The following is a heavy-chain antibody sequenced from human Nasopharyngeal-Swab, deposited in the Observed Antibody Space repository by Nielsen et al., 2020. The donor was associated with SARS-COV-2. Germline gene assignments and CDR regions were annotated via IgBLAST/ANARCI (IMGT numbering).Heavy chain of an antibody. CDR2: INSDGTTT. Sequence: GGSLRLSCAASGFSFRSYWMHWVRQAPGKGLVWVSCINSDGTTTRYADSVKGRFTVSRDNSKNTLYLQMNSLRAEDTAMYYCHLSSGYDGYINYWGQGTLVTVSS. CDR3: HLSSGYDGYINY. CDR1: GFSFRSYW. V-gene: IGHV3-74*01. D-gene: IGHD3-22*01. J-gene: IGHJ4*02.